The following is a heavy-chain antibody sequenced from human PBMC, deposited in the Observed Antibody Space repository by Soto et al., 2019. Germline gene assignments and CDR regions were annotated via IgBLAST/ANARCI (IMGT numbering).Heavy chain of an antibody. CDR2: IYYSGST. J-gene: IGHJ2*01. D-gene: IGHD3-22*01. CDR3: ARQDYYDSSGYYYGWYFDL. CDR1: GGSISSSSYY. V-gene: IGHV4-39*01. Sequence: SETLSLTCPVSGGSISSSSYYWGRIRQPPGKGLEWIGSIYYSGSTYYNPSLKSLVTISVDTSKNQFSLKLSSVTAADTAVYYCARQDYYDSSGYYYGWYFDLWGRGTLV.